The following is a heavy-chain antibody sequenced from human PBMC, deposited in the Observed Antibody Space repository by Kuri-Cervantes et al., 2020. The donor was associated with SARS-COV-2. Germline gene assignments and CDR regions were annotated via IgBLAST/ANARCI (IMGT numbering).Heavy chain of an antibody. CDR2: IKQDGSEK. V-gene: IGHV3-7*01. D-gene: IGHD5-18*01. Sequence: GGSLRLPCATSGFTFSSYWMSWARQAPGKGLEWVANIKQDGSEKYYVDSVKGRFTISRDNAKNSLYLQMNSLRAEDTAVYYCARGVQLWSSYFDYWGQGTLVTVSS. J-gene: IGHJ4*02. CDR3: ARGVQLWSSYFDY. CDR1: GFTFSSYW.